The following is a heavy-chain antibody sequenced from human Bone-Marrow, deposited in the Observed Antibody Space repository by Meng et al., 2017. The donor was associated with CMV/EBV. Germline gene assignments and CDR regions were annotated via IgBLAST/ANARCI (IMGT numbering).Heavy chain of an antibody. CDR2: MNPKSAGT. D-gene: IGHD2-2*03. J-gene: IGHJ4*02. CDR1: GYTFVGHY. Sequence: QVQLVQSGSEAKKPGASVKVSCKTSGYTFVGHYIHWVRQAPEQGLEWMGRMNPKSAGTDYVEKFQGRVTMTRDTSNSIVYMELSRLTADDTTVYYCTRTWIDSFTPDLDYCGRASLVTVAS. CDR3: TRTWIDSFTPDLDY. V-gene: IGHV1-2*06.